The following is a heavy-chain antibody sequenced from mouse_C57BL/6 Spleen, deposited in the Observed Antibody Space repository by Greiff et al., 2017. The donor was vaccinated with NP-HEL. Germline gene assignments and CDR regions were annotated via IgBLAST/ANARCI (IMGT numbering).Heavy chain of an antibody. V-gene: IGHV5-12*01. D-gene: IGHD2-1*01. CDR2: ISNGGGST. CDR3: ARRGGYGNRFAY. J-gene: IGHJ3*01. CDR1: GFTFSDYY. Sequence: EVQLVESGGGLVQPGGSLKLSCAASGFTFSDYYMYWVRQTPEKRLEWVAYISNGGGSTYYPDTVKGRFTISRDNAKNTLYLQMSRLKSEDTAMYYCARRGGYGNRFAYWGQGTLVTVSA.